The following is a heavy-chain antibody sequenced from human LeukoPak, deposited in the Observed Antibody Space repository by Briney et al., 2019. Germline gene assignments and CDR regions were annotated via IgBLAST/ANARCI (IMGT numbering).Heavy chain of an antibody. J-gene: IGHJ6*03. CDR3: ARDSGAAINYYYYYMDV. D-gene: IGHD2-2*02. CDR1: GGTFSSYA. Sequence: ASVKVSCKASGGTFSSYAISWVRQAPGQGLEWMGGTIPIFGTANYAQKFQGRVTITTDESTSTAYMELSSLRSEDTAVYYCARDSGAAINYYYYYMDVWGKGTTVTVSS. CDR2: TIPIFGTA. V-gene: IGHV1-69*05.